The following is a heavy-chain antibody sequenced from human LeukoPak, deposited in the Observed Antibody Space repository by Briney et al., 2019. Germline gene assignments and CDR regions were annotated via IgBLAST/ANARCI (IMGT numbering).Heavy chain of an antibody. V-gene: IGHV3-30*04. D-gene: IGHD2-2*01. Sequence: GRPLRLSCAASGFTFSGYAMHWVRQAPGKGLEWVSDILNDGSNKYYADSVKGRFSISRDNSKNTLYLQMNSPTAEDTAVYYCAKAYGYCTTTSCSHEEFDYWGQGTLVTVSS. CDR1: GFTFSGYA. CDR2: ILNDGSNK. J-gene: IGHJ4*02. CDR3: AKAYGYCTTTSCSHEEFDY.